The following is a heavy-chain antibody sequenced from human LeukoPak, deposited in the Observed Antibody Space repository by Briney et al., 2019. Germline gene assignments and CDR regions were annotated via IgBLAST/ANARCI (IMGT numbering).Heavy chain of an antibody. CDR2: IYSGGST. CDR3: AKDSRLRYFDWLLAEHDY. J-gene: IGHJ4*02. V-gene: IGHV3-53*01. D-gene: IGHD3-9*01. CDR1: GFTVSSNY. Sequence: PGGSLRLSCAASGFTVSSNYMSWVRQAPGKGLEWVSVIYSGGSTYYADSVKGRFTISRDNSKNTLYLQMNSLRAEDTAVYYCAKDSRLRYFDWLLAEHDYWGQGTLVTVSS.